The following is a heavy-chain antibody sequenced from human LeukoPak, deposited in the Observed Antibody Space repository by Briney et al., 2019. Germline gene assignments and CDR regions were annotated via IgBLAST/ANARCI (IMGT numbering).Heavy chain of an antibody. D-gene: IGHD3-22*01. V-gene: IGHV1-69*01. CDR2: IIPIFGTA. J-gene: IGHJ5*02. CDR3: ATVLTMIDNWFDP. Sequence: SVKVSCKASGGTFSSYAISWVRQAPGQGLEWMGGIIPIFGTANYAQKFQGRVTITADESTSTAYMELSSLRSEDTAVYYCATVLTMIDNWFDPWGQGTLVAVSS. CDR1: GGTFSSYA.